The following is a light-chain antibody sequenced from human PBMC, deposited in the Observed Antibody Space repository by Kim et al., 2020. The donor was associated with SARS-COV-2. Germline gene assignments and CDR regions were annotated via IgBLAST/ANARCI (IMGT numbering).Light chain of an antibody. J-gene: IGKJ1*01. CDR3: QQYNDWPWT. CDR2: DAS. V-gene: IGKV3-15*01. CDR1: QSISTN. Sequence: EIVMTQSPATLSVSPGEGVTLSCRASQSISTNLGWYQQKPGQAPRLLISDASTRATGIPARFSGSGSGTEFTLTISSLQSEDFAVYCCQQYNDWPWTFGQGTKVDI.